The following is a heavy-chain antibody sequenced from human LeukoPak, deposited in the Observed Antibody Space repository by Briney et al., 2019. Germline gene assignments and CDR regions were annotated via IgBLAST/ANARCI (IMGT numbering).Heavy chain of an antibody. V-gene: IGHV4-61*01. D-gene: IGHD4-23*01. Sequence: SQTLSLTCTVSGGSISAISGGPYYWGWIRQPPGKGLERIGYIYSSGSTNYNPSLKSRVTISVDTSKNQFSLKLSSVTAADTAVYYCARALRAYGGERHFDYWGQGTLVTVSS. J-gene: IGHJ4*02. CDR3: ARALRAYGGERHFDY. CDR2: IYSSGST. CDR1: GGSISAISGGPYY.